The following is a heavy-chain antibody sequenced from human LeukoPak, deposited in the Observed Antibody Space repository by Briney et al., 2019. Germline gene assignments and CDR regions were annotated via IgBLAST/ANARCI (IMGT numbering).Heavy chain of an antibody. CDR1: GFTFSSYA. V-gene: IGHV3-23*01. CDR2: ISGRGGST. Sequence: GGSLRLSCAASGFTFSSYAMSWVRQAPGKGLEWVSAISGRGGSTYYADSVKGRFTISRDNSKNMLYLQMNSLRAEDTAVYYCAKSDDFWSGHFDYWGQGTLVTVSS. J-gene: IGHJ4*02. D-gene: IGHD3-3*01. CDR3: AKSDDFWSGHFDY.